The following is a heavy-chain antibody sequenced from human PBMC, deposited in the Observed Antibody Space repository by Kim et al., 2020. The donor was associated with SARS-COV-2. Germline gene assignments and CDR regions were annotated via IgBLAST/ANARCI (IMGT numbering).Heavy chain of an antibody. D-gene: IGHD1-26*01. Sequence: GGSLRLSCAASGFTFSSYGMHWVRQAPGKGLEWVAVISYDGSNKYYADSVKGRFTISRDNSKNTLYLQMNSLRAEDTAVYYCAKDISGRYSGSYYYYGMDVWGQGTTVTVSS. CDR2: ISYDGSNK. CDR1: GFTFSSYG. J-gene: IGHJ6*02. V-gene: IGHV3-30*18. CDR3: AKDISGRYSGSYYYYGMDV.